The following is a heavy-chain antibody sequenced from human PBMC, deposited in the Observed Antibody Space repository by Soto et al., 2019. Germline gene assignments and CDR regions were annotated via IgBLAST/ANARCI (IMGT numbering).Heavy chain of an antibody. CDR2: INPSGGST. J-gene: IGHJ3*02. Sequence: ASVKVSCKASGYTFTSYYMHWVRQAPGQGLEWMGIINPSGGSTSYAQKFQGRVTMTRDTSTSTVYMGLSSLRSEDTAVYYCARDLFGPPAHCSSTSCPTDGAFDIWGQGTMVTVSS. D-gene: IGHD2-2*01. CDR3: ARDLFGPPAHCSSTSCPTDGAFDI. CDR1: GYTFTSYY. V-gene: IGHV1-46*01.